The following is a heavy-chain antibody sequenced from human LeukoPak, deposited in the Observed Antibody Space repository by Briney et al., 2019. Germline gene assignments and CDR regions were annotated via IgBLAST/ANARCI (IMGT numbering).Heavy chain of an antibody. J-gene: IGHJ4*02. CDR2: IKQDGSEK. V-gene: IGHV3-7*01. CDR1: GFTFRSYW. D-gene: IGHD5-18*01. Sequence: GGSLRLSWAASGFTFRSYWMSWVRQAPGKGLEWVANIKQDGSEKYYVDSVTGRFTISRDNAKNSLYLQMNSLRAEDTAVYYCARDVDTAMVDYWGQGTLVTVSS. CDR3: ARDVDTAMVDY.